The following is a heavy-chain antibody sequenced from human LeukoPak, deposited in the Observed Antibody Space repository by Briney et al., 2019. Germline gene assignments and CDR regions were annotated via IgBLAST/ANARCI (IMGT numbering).Heavy chain of an antibody. D-gene: IGHD2/OR15-2a*01. Sequence: SETLSLTCSVSGASIGSYFWTWIRQPPGKGLEWLGSIYYTGTTNYNPSLKSRVTIALDTSKSHFSLRLSSVTAADTAVYYCARDTTTFPRVFDNWGQGILVTVSS. CDR3: ARDTTTFPRVFDN. CDR2: IYYTGTT. CDR1: GASIGSYF. J-gene: IGHJ5*02. V-gene: IGHV4-59*01.